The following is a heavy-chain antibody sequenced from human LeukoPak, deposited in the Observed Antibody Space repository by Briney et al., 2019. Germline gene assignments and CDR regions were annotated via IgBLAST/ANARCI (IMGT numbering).Heavy chain of an antibody. Sequence: ASAKVSCKDSGGTFSSYAICWVRAAPGQGLEWMGRLIPVFGTANSAQTLQGSGTVTADKSTSTAYIELSSLRSEDTAVYYFARFVYCSGSSGYGPWGRGTLVTVSS. CDR2: LIPVFGTA. D-gene: IGHD3-10*01. CDR3: ARFVYCSGSSGYGP. J-gene: IGHJ5*02. CDR1: GGTFSSYA. V-gene: IGHV1-69*06.